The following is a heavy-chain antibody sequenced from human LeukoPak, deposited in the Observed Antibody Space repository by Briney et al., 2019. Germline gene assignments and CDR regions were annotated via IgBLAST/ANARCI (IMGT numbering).Heavy chain of an antibody. CDR2: IYKSGII. J-gene: IGHJ3*02. CDR1: GGSIYSHY. CDR3: ATKVRGGFDI. V-gene: IGHV4-59*11. Sequence: SETLSLTCTVSGGSIYSHYCNWIRQSPGKELEWIGYIYKSGIINYNPSLKSRVTISVDTSKNQSSLKLNSVTAADTAIYYCATKVRGGFDIWGQGTMVTVSS. D-gene: IGHD2-15*01.